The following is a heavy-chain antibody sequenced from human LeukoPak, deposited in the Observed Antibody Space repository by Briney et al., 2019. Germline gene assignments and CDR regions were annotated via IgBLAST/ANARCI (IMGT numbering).Heavy chain of an antibody. V-gene: IGHV1-69*06. CDR1: GGTFSSYA. D-gene: IGHD4-17*01. J-gene: IGHJ5*02. Sequence: SVKVSCTASGGTFSSYAISWVRQAPGQGLEWMGGIILIFGTANYAQKFQGRVTITADKSTSTAYMERSSLRSEDTAAYYCASREKYGDYVYNYWFDPWGQGTLVTVSS. CDR3: ASREKYGDYVYNYWFDP. CDR2: IILIFGTA.